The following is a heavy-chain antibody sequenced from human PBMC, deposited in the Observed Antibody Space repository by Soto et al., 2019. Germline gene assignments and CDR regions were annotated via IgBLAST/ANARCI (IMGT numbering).Heavy chain of an antibody. Sequence: GGSLRVSCETSGFSFSDYWMSWVRRAPGKGLEWVANVKPDGTQKFYVDSVRGRFTIFRDNTKKSLFLQMNSLTAEDTGIYYCARESPGSNWYAHWGHGAQVTVSS. V-gene: IGHV3-7*05. CDR2: VKPDGTQK. J-gene: IGHJ5*02. CDR1: GFSFSDYW. CDR3: ARESPGSNWYAH.